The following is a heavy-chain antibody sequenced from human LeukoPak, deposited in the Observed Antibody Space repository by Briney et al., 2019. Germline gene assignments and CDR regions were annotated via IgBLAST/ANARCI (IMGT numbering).Heavy chain of an antibody. CDR3: ARGGHDYVWGSYRYLEDY. D-gene: IGHD3-16*02. J-gene: IGHJ4*02. V-gene: IGHV7-4-1*02. Sequence: ASVKVSCKASGYTFTTYAMNWVRQAPGQGLEWMGRINTNTGNPTYAQGFTGRFVFSLDTSVSTAYLQISSLKAEDTAVYYCARGGHDYVWGSYRYLEDYWGQGTLVTVSS. CDR2: INTNTGNP. CDR1: GYTFTTYA.